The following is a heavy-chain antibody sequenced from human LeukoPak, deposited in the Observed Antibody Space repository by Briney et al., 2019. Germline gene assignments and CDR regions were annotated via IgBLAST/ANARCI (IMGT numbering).Heavy chain of an antibody. CDR1: GGSISSSTYY. D-gene: IGHD3-9*01. V-gene: IGHV4-61*01. CDR2: IYYSGST. Sequence: SETLSLTCTVSGGSISSSTYYWSWIRQPPGKGLEWIGYIYYSGSTNYKSSLKSRVTISVDTSKNQFSLKLSSVTAADTAVYYCARLTGYSSESWFDPWGQGTLVTVSS. J-gene: IGHJ5*02. CDR3: ARLTGYSSESWFDP.